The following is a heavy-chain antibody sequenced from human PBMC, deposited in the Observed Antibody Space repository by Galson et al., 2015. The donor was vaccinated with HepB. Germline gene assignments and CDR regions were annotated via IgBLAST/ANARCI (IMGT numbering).Heavy chain of an antibody. D-gene: IGHD3-3*01. J-gene: IGHJ2*01. CDR1: GFTFSSYA. V-gene: IGHV3-30*14. Sequence: SLRLSCAASGFTFSSYAMHWVRQAPGKGLEWVAVISYDGSNKYYADSVKGRFTISRDNSKNTLYLQMNSLRAEDTAVYYCARDPWRNWYFDLWGRGTLVTVSS. CDR2: ISYDGSNK. CDR3: ARDPWRNWYFDL.